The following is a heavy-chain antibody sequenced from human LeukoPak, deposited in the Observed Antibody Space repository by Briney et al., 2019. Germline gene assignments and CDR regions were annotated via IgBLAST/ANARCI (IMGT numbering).Heavy chain of an antibody. V-gene: IGHV4-4*07. CDR3: ATIRGDIAAHYGMDV. D-gene: IGHD5-12*01. CDR1: GCTISSNY. CDR2: IYTSGST. J-gene: IGHJ6*02. Sequence: PSETLSLTCTASGCTISSNYWSWIRQPPGKGLEWIGRIYTSGSTNYNPSLKSRVTISVDTSKNQFSLKLSCVTAADTAVYYCATIRGDIAAHYGMDVWGQGTTVTVSS.